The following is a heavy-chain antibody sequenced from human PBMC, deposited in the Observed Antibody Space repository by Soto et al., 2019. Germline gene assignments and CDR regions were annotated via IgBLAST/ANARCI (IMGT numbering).Heavy chain of an antibody. CDR1: GGTFSSYA. CDR2: IIPIFGTA. D-gene: IGHD6-6*01. Sequence: SVKVSCKASGGTFSSYAISWVRQAPGQGLEWMGGIIPIFGTANYAQKFQGRVTITADKSTSTAYMDLSSLRSEDTAVYYCARAPAQEQLSSVWGQGTLDIVSS. CDR3: ARAPAQEQLSSV. V-gene: IGHV1-69*06. J-gene: IGHJ1*01.